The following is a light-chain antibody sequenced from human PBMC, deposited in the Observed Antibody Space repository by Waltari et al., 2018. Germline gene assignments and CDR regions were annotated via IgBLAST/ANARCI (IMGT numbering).Light chain of an antibody. Sequence: EVVLTQSPGTLSLSPGERATLSCRASQSVSRYLAWYQQKPGQAPRLLIYDTSTRATGIPDRFSGSGSGTDFSLTIRRLDPEDFAVYYCQKYGTLPATFGQGTKVEVK. CDR1: QSVSRY. CDR2: DTS. J-gene: IGKJ1*01. V-gene: IGKV3-20*01. CDR3: QKYGTLPAT.